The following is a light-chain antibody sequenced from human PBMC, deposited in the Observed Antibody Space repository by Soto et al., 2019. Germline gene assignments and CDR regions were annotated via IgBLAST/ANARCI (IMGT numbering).Light chain of an antibody. Sequence: EIVLTQSPGTLSLSPGERATLSCRASQSVSNNYLAWYQQKPGQAPRLLIYGASSRATGIPDRFSGSGSGTDFTLTISSLEPEDFAVYYCQQRSNWAITFGQGTRLEIK. V-gene: IGKV3D-20*02. CDR2: GAS. CDR1: QSVSNNY. CDR3: QQRSNWAIT. J-gene: IGKJ5*01.